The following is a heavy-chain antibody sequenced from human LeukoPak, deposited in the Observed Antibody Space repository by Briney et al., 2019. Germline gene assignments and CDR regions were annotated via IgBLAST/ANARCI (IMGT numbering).Heavy chain of an antibody. D-gene: IGHD2-2*01. CDR3: ARDRAPTIVPAATGEGGWFDP. V-gene: IGHV4-39*07. CDR1: GGSISSSSYY. J-gene: IGHJ5*02. Sequence: PSETLSLTCTVSGGSISSSSYYWGWIRQPPGKGLEWIGSIYYSGSTYYNPSLKSRVTISVDTSKNQFSLKLSSVTAADTAVYYCARDRAPTIVPAATGEGGWFDPWGQGTLVTVSS. CDR2: IYYSGST.